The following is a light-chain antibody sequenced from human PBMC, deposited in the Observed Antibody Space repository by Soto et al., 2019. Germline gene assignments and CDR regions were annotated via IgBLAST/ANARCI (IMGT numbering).Light chain of an antibody. J-gene: IGLJ3*02. V-gene: IGLV1-44*01. CDR1: RSNIGRNT. Sequence: QSAVTQPPSASGTPGQRVTISCSGGRSNIGRNTVNWYQQLPGTAPKLLIYSNNQRPSGVPDRFSGSKSDTSASLAISGLQSEDEGDYYCAAWDDSLNAWVFGGGTQLTVL. CDR3: AAWDDSLNAWV. CDR2: SNN.